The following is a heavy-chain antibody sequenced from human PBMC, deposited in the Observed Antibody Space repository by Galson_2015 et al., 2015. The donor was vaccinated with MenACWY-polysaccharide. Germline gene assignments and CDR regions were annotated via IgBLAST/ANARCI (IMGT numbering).Heavy chain of an antibody. Sequence: SLRLSCAASGFTFSSYAMHWVRQAPGKGLEWVAVISYDGSNKYYADSVKGRFTISRDNSKNTLYLQMNSLRAEDTAVYYCARAEFKGDAFDIWGQGTMVTVSS. V-gene: IGHV3-30-3*01. CDR1: GFTFSSYA. CDR2: ISYDGSNK. J-gene: IGHJ3*02. CDR3: ARAEFKGDAFDI.